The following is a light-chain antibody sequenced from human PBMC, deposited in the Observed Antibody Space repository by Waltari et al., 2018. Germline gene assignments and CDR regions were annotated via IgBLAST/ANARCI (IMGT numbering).Light chain of an antibody. Sequence: EIVLTQSPATLSLSPGERATLSCRASQSVSSYLAWYQQKPGQAPRLLIYDAFKMATGIPARFSGSGSGTDFTLTISSLEPEDFAVYYCQQGINWPLTFGQGTRLEIK. CDR3: QQGINWPLT. CDR1: QSVSSY. V-gene: IGKV3-11*01. J-gene: IGKJ5*01. CDR2: DAF.